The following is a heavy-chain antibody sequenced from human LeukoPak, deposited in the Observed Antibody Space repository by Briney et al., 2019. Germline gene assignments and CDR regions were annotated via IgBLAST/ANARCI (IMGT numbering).Heavy chain of an antibody. CDR2: IYYSGST. J-gene: IGHJ4*02. CDR3: ARRGRGVATQGFDY. V-gene: IGHV4-39*01. D-gene: IGHD5-12*01. Sequence: PSETLSLTCTVSGGSISSSSYYWGWIRQPPGKGQEWIGSIYYSGSTYYNPSLKSRVTISVDTSKNQFSLKLSSVTAADTAVYYCARRGRGVATQGFDYWGQGTLVTVSS. CDR1: GGSISSSSYY.